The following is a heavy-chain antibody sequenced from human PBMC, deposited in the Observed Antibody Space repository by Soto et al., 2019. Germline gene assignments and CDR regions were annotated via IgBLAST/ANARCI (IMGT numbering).Heavy chain of an antibody. V-gene: IGHV3-33*01. Sequence: PGGSLRLSCAASGFTFSSYGMHWVRQAPGKGLEWVAVIWYDGSNKYYADSVKGRFTISRDNSKNTLYLQMNSLRAEDTAVYYCARGSFYDFWSGNIRAAFDIWGQGTMVTVSS. CDR1: GFTFSSYG. CDR3: ARGSFYDFWSGNIRAAFDI. CDR2: IWYDGSNK. D-gene: IGHD3-3*01. J-gene: IGHJ3*02.